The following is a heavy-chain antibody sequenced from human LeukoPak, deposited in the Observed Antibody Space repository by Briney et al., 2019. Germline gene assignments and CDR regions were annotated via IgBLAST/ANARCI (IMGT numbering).Heavy chain of an antibody. Sequence: GGSLRLSCAASGFTFSSYGMSWVRQAPGKGLEWVSIISGTAFSTYYADSVRGRFSISRDTSKNTLYLQMNSLRVEDTAVYYCATRRFGELTYWGQGTLVTVSS. J-gene: IGHJ4*02. CDR2: ISGTAFST. CDR3: ATRRFGELTY. CDR1: GFTFSSYG. D-gene: IGHD3-10*01. V-gene: IGHV3-23*01.